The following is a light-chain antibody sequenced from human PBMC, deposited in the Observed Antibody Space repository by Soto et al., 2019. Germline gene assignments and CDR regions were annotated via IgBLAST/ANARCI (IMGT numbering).Light chain of an antibody. CDR2: EVS. CDR1: SRDVGGYNY. CDR3: SSYVNSNTFVV. J-gene: IGLJ2*01. Sequence: QSALSQPAYVSGSPGQSINISCTGTSRDVGGYNYVSWHQQHPGKAPKVIITEVSNRPSGVCNRFSGSKSGNTASLTISGLQAEDEADYYCSSYVNSNTFVVFGGGTKLTVL. V-gene: IGLV2-14*01.